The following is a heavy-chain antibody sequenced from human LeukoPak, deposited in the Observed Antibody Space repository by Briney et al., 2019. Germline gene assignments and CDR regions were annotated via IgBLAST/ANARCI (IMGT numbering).Heavy chain of an antibody. D-gene: IGHD3-10*01. V-gene: IGHV3-66*01. CDR3: ARVAGFGELWVDY. CDR1: GCTVSSNY. CDR2: IYSGGST. Sequence: GGSLRLSCAASGCTVSSNYMSWVRQAPGKGLEWGSVIYSGGSTYYADSVKGRFTISRDNSKNTLYLQMNSLRAEDTAVYYCARVAGFGELWVDYWGQGTLVTVSS. J-gene: IGHJ4*02.